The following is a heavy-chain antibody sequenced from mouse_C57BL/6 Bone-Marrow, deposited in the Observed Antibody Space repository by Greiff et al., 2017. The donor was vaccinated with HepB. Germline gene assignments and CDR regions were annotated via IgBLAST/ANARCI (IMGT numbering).Heavy chain of an antibody. D-gene: IGHD1-1*01. CDR2: IHPNSGST. V-gene: IGHV1-64*01. Sequence: VQLQQPGAELVKPGASVKLSCKASGYTFTSYWMHWVKQRPGQGLEWIGMIHPNSGSTNYNEKFKSKATLTVDKSSSTAYMQLSSLTSEDSAVYYCAIYYGSSPAMDYWGQGTSVTVSS. CDR1: GYTFTSYW. CDR3: AIYYGSSPAMDY. J-gene: IGHJ4*01.